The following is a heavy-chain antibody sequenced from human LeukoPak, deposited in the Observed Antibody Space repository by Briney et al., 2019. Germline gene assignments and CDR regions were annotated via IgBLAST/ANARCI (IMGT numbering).Heavy chain of an antibody. Sequence: PSETLSLTCAVSGDSISSGGYSWSWVRQPPGKGLESIGYIYHTGTTYYNPSLKSRVTISVDTSKNQFSLNVTSVTAADTAVYYCARDAVVVAATPEGWFDPWGQGTLVTVSS. CDR2: IYHTGTT. J-gene: IGHJ5*02. D-gene: IGHD2-15*01. V-gene: IGHV4-30-2*01. CDR1: GDSISSGGYS. CDR3: ARDAVVVAATPEGWFDP.